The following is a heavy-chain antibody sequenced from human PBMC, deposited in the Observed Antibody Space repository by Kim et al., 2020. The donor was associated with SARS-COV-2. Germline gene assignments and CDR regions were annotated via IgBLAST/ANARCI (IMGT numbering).Heavy chain of an antibody. V-gene: IGHV3-21*01. CDR1: GFAFSSFN. CDR3: ASEDCSDSTCYY. Sequence: GGSLRLSCAASGFAFSSFNMNWVRQAPGKGLEWVSSISTSSYRFYADSVKGRFTISRDNAQNLLYLQMNSLRAEDTAIYYCASEDCSDSTCYYWGQGARVPVS. D-gene: IGHD2-15*01. CDR2: ISTSSYR. J-gene: IGHJ4*02.